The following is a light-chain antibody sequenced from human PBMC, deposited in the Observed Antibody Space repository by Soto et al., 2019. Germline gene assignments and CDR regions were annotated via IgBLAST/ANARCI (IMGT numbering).Light chain of an antibody. CDR2: KDN. CDR1: MSNIGRNT. Sequence: QSVLTQPPSTSGAPGQRVTIYCSGSMSNIGRNTVNWYQQLPGTAPKVLMYKDNRRPSRVPDRFSGSKSGTSASLAISGLQSEDEATYYCAAWDVGLEGPIFGGGTKLTVL. J-gene: IGLJ2*01. CDR3: AAWDVGLEGPI. V-gene: IGLV1-44*01.